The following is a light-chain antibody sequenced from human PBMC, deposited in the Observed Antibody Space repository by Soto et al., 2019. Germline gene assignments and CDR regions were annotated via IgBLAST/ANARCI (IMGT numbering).Light chain of an antibody. J-gene: IGKJ3*01. CDR1: QSVSSSY. CDR3: QQYGSSPPFT. CDR2: GAS. Sequence: EFVLTQSPGTLSLSPGERATLSCRASQSVSSSYLAWYQQKPGQAPRLLIYGASSRATGIPDRFSGIGSGTDFTLTISRLEPEDFAVYYCQQYGSSPPFTFGPGTKVDIK. V-gene: IGKV3-20*01.